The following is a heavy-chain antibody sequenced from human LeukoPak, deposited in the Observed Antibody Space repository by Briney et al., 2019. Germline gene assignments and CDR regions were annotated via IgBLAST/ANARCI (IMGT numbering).Heavy chain of an antibody. CDR2: ISSSGSTV. V-gene: IGHV3-11*01. D-gene: IGHD3-22*01. J-gene: IGHJ4*02. CDR1: GFTFVDYY. Sequence: GGSLRVSCAASGFTFVDYYMSWIRQALGKGLEWVSYISSSGSTVYDADSVKGRFTISRDNAKNSLYLQMNSLRAEDTAVYYCASNYYDSSGSNKEAFDYWGQGTLVTVSS. CDR3: ASNYYDSSGSNKEAFDY.